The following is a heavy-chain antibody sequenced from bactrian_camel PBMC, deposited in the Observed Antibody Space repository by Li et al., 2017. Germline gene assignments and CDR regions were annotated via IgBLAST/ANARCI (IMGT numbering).Heavy chain of an antibody. CDR3: ASHSGTLCSSWTRYSN. CDR1: DYYGIWC. CDR2: TIAHDGST. V-gene: IGHV3S63*01. J-gene: IGHJ4*01. Sequence: HVQLVESGGGSVQAGGSLRLSCELIDYYGIWCMAWFRQAPGKEREAVGTIAHDGSTSVPDSMKGRFLISKDSSKNRLYLQMSSLKPEDTGMYFCASHSGTLCSSWTRYSNWGQGTQVTVS. D-gene: IGHD6*01.